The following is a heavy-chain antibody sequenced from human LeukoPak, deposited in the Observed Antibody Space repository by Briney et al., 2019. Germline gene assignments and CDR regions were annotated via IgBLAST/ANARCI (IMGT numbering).Heavy chain of an antibody. CDR3: ARVYYDFFSAFDY. D-gene: IGHD3-3*01. Sequence: GESLKISCKGSRNTFTNYWIGWVRQLPGKGLEWMGIIFPGDSETRYSPSFQGQVTMSVDKSISTAYLQWSSLKASDTAMYYCARVYYDFFSAFDYWGQGALVTVSS. V-gene: IGHV5-51*01. CDR2: IFPGDSET. J-gene: IGHJ4*02. CDR1: RNTFTNYW.